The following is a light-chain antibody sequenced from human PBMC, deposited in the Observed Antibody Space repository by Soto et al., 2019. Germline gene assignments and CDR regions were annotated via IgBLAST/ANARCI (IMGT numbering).Light chain of an antibody. J-gene: IGKJ5*01. CDR3: QQFSSYPLT. CDR2: DAS. V-gene: IGKV3-20*01. CDR1: QTVRNNY. Sequence: EFVLTQSPGTLSLSPGEIATLSCRASQTVRNNYLAWYQQKPGQAPRLLIYDASSRATGIPDRFSGGGSGTDFTLTISRLEPEDFAVYYCQQFSSYPLTFGGGTRLEIK.